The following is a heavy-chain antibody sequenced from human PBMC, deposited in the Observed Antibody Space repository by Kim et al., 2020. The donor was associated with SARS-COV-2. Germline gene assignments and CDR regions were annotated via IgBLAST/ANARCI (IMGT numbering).Heavy chain of an antibody. CDR2: IYYSGST. J-gene: IGHJ5*01. V-gene: IGHV4-39*01. D-gene: IGHD6-13*01. Sequence: SETLSLTCTVSGGSISSSSYYWGWIRQPPGKGLEWIGSIYYSGSTYYNPSLKSRVTISVDTSKNQFSLKLSSVTAADTAVYYCARREQQLVEYRVYRWF. CDR3: ARREQQLVEYRVYRWF. CDR1: GGSISSSSYY.